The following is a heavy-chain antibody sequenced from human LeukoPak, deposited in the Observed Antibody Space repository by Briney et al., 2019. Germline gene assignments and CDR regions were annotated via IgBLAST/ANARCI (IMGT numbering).Heavy chain of an antibody. D-gene: IGHD3-16*02. J-gene: IGHJ3*02. Sequence: GASVKVSCKASGGTFSSYAISWVRQAPGQGLEWMGRIIPILGIANYAQKFQGRVTITADKSTSTAYMELSSLRSEDTAVYYCATCPYYDYVWGSYRLGAFDIWGQGTMVTVSS. CDR2: IIPILGIA. V-gene: IGHV1-69*04. CDR3: ATCPYYDYVWGSYRLGAFDI. CDR1: GGTFSSYA.